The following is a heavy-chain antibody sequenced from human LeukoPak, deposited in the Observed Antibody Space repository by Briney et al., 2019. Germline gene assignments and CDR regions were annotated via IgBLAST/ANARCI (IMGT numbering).Heavy chain of an antibody. V-gene: IGHV4-34*01. CDR1: GGSFSGYY. Sequence: SETLSLTCAVYGGSFSGYYWNWIRQPPGKGLEWIGEINHSGSTNYNPSLKSRVTISVDTSKNQFSLKLSSVTAADTAVYYCARGPRKVGYCSSTSCFRVPYFDYWGQGTLVTVSS. J-gene: IGHJ4*02. CDR3: ARGPRKVGYCSSTSCFRVPYFDY. D-gene: IGHD2-2*01. CDR2: INHSGST.